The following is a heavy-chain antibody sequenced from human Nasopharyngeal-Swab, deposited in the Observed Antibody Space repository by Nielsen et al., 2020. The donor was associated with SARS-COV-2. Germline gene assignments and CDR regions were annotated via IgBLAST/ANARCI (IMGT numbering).Heavy chain of an antibody. J-gene: IGHJ6*02. Sequence: GGPLRLSCAASGFTVSGNYMSWVRQAPGKGPEWVSTIESGGRTSYADSVKGRCTISRDNSKNTLWLQLNSLRGEDTAVYYCARAPRYYYYAMDVWGRGTKVTVSS. CDR1: GFTVSGNY. CDR2: IESGGRT. CDR3: ARAPRYYYYAMDV. V-gene: IGHV3-66*01.